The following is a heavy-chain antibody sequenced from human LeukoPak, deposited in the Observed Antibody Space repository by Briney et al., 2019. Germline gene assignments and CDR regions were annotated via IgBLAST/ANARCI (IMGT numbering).Heavy chain of an antibody. CDR2: IRNDGGRA. V-gene: IGHV3-64*01. J-gene: IGHJ4*02. Sequence: GGSLRLSSAATGFVFTSYSMHWVRQAPGKGLECVSAIRNDGGRAYYANSVRCRFTISRDNSKNTLYLQMDSLTAEDTAFYYCAREEPAGSTDYWGQGTLVTVSS. CDR1: GFVFTSYS. D-gene: IGHD1-14*01. CDR3: AREEPAGSTDY.